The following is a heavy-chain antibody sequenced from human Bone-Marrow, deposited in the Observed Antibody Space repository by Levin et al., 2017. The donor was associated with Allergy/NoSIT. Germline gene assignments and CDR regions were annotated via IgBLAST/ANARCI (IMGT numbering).Heavy chain of an antibody. Sequence: ASVKVSCKASGYTFTGYYMHWVRQAPGQGLEWMGWINPNSGGTNYAQKFQGRVTMTRDTSISTAYMELSRLRSDDTAVYYCARTGVTMVRGVIISRAGYWGQGTLVTVSS. V-gene: IGHV1-2*02. CDR1: GYTFTGYY. D-gene: IGHD3-10*01. CDR3: ARTGVTMVRGVIISRAGY. CDR2: INPNSGGT. J-gene: IGHJ4*02.